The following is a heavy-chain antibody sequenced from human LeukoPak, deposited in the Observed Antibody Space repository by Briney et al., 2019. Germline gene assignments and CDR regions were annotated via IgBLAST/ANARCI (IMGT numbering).Heavy chain of an antibody. CDR1: GFSFSSYS. J-gene: IGHJ4*02. CDR3: ARDYVYAFDY. D-gene: IGHD2/OR15-2a*01. CDR2: ISGDGNAK. Sequence: GGSLRLSCAASGFSFSSYSINWVRQAPGKGLEWVSYISGDGNAKHYTDSVKGRFTISRDNAKDALYLQMNSLRAEDTAVYFCARDYVYAFDYWGQGTLVTVSS. V-gene: IGHV3-48*01.